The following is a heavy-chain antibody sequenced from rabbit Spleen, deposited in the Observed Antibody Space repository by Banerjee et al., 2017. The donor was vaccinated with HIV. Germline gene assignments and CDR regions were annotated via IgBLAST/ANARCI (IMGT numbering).Heavy chain of an antibody. J-gene: IGHJ4*01. V-gene: IGHV1S45*01. D-gene: IGHD4-1*01. CDR1: GVSLNNKDV. CDR3: VREVAAKFSL. Sequence: QEHLKESGGGLVQPGGSLKLSCKASGVSLNNKDVMCWVRQAPGKGLEWIACINTYTDKGVYATWAKGRFTISRTSSTTVTLQMTSLTAADTATYFCVREVAAKFSLWGPGTLVTVS. CDR2: INTYTDKG.